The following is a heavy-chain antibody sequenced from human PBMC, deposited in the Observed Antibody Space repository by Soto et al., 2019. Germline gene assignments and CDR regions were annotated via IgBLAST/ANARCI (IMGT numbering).Heavy chain of an antibody. Sequence: EVQLVQSGAEVKKPGESLKISCEASGYNFGTFWIGWVRQMPGKGLEWTAFIHPGDSEIKISPSVQGQVTISADKSTSTAFLQWSSLRASDTAMYYCVRWKSENWVQFDSWGPGTQITVSS. V-gene: IGHV5-51*01. CDR2: IHPGDSEI. CDR1: GYNFGTFW. J-gene: IGHJ4*02. D-gene: IGHD7-27*01. CDR3: VRWKSENWVQFDS.